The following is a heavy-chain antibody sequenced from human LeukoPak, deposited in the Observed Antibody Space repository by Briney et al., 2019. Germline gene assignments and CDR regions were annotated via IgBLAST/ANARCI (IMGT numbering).Heavy chain of an antibody. D-gene: IGHD2-15*01. CDR1: GYTFPSYG. CDR2: ISTEIGNT. Sequence: ASVKVACKASGYTFPSYGFSWVRRAPGQGLEWMGWISTEIGNTNYAQKFQGRVTMTTDTSTSTVYMELTSLRADDTAVYYCARDRYGYCGGGSCFLFDFWGQGTLVTVSS. J-gene: IGHJ4*02. CDR3: ARDRYGYCGGGSCFLFDF. V-gene: IGHV1-18*01.